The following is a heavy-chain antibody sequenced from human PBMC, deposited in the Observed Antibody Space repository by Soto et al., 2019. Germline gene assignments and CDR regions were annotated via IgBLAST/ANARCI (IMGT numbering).Heavy chain of an antibody. Sequence: SETLSLTCTVSGGSISGYYWSWIRQSPEKGLEWIGYIYYSGTTNYNPSLKSRLTISVDTSNNQFFLSLTSVTAADTAVYYCARGVVTIFGVVTNFDYWGQGTLVTVSS. D-gene: IGHD3-3*01. V-gene: IGHV4-59*08. CDR3: ARGVVTIFGVVTNFDY. CDR2: IYYSGTT. CDR1: GGSISGYY. J-gene: IGHJ4*02.